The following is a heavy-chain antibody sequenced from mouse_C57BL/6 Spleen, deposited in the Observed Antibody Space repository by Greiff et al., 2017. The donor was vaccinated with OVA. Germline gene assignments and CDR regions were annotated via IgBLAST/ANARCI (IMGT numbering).Heavy chain of an antibody. J-gene: IGHJ3*01. V-gene: IGHV6-6*01. CDR1: GFTFSDAW. D-gene: IGHD2-4*01. Sequence: EVKLVESGGGLVQPGGSMKLSCAASGFTFSDAWMDWVRQSPEKGLEWVAEIRNKANNHATYYAESVKGRFTISRDDSKSSVYLQMNSLRAEDTGIYYCTRHDYDGGRFAYWGQGTLVTVSA. CDR2: IRNKANNHAT. CDR3: TRHDYDGGRFAY.